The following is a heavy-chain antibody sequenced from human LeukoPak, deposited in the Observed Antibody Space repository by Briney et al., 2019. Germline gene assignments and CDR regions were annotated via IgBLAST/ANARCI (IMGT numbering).Heavy chain of an antibody. J-gene: IGHJ4*02. CDR1: VITLSNYG. CDR3: AKRGVVIRVILVGFHKEAYYFDS. D-gene: IGHD3-22*01. Sequence: GGSLRLSCAVSVITLSNYGMSWVRQAPGKGLEWVAGISDCGGRTNYADSVKGRFTISRDNPKNTLYLQMNSLRAEDTAVYFCAKRGVVIRVILVGFHKEAYYFDSWGQGALVTVSS. CDR2: ISDCGGRT. V-gene: IGHV3-23*01.